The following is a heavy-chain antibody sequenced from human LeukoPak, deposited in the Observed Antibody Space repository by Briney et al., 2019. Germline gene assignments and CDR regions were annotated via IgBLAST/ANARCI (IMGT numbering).Heavy chain of an antibody. D-gene: IGHD1-14*01. Sequence: PGGSLRLSCAASGFTFSNYWMSWVRQAPGKGLEFMANIKEAGSEKYYVDSVKGRFTISRDNDKNSVHLQMNNLRAEDTAVYYCARDVAYNTFDYWGQGTLVTVSS. CDR3: ARDVAYNTFDY. V-gene: IGHV3-7*01. CDR1: GFTFSNYW. J-gene: IGHJ4*02. CDR2: IKEAGSEK.